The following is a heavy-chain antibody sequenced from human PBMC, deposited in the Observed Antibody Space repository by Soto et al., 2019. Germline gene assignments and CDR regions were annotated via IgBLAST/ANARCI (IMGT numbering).Heavy chain of an antibody. CDR3: AREAMVGDYYYYGMDV. CDR1: GFTCSSYA. J-gene: IGHJ6*02. V-gene: IGHV3-30-3*01. CDR2: ISYDGSNK. Sequence: PGGSLRLSCAASGFTCSSYAMHWVRQAPGKGLEWVAVISYDGSNKYYADSVKGRFTISRDNSKNTLYLQMNSLRAEDTAVYYCAREAMVGDYYYYGMDVWGQGTTVTVSS. D-gene: IGHD5-18*01.